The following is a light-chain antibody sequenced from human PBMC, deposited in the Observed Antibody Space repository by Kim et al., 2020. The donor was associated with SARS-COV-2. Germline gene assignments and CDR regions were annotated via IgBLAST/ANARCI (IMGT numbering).Light chain of an antibody. Sequence: SYELTQPPSVSLAPGKTATISCGGDNIGRKSVHWYRQRPGQAPALVITYDRDRPSGIPERFSGSNSGDTATLTISGVGAGDEADYYCQVYDSTIDHWVFG. CDR1: NIGRKS. J-gene: IGLJ1*01. CDR3: QVYDSTIDHWV. CDR2: YDR. V-gene: IGLV3-21*04.